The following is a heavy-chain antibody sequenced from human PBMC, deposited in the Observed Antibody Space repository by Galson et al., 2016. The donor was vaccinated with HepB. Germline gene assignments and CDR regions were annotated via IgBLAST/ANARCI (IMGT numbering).Heavy chain of an antibody. CDR3: ARSTGWTIDH. D-gene: IGHD1-1*01. CDR1: KFTFDDSP. CDR2: ISGDGGST. Sequence: SLRLSCAASKFTFDDSPMHWVRQVPGKGLEWVSLISGDGGSTFYAASVRGRFTISRDNSKNFLYPEMNSLTSEDTAFYYCARSTGWTIDHWGQGTLVTVSS. V-gene: IGHV3-43*02. J-gene: IGHJ4*02.